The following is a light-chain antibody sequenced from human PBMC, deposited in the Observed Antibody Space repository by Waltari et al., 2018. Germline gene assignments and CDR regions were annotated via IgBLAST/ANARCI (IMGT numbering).Light chain of an antibody. CDR2: GAS. CDR3: QRYSSSPLT. J-gene: IGKJ4*01. V-gene: IGKV3-20*01. CDR1: QSVGTY. Sequence: VILTQSPATLSLSQGDRATLSCRASQSVGTYLAWYQQKPGQAPRLLLYGASSRATGIPDRFSGSGSGTYFTLTISSLEPEDFAVYYCQRYSSSPLTFGGGTKVEIK.